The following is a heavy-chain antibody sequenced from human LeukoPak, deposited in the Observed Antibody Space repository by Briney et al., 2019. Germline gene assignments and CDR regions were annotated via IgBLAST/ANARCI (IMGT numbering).Heavy chain of an antibody. J-gene: IGHJ5*02. CDR3: TTEYDFWSGYDPYNWFDP. Sequence: GGSLRLSCAASGFTFSNAWMSWVRQAPGKGLEWVGRIKSKTDGGTTDYAAPVKGRFTISRDDSKNTLYLQMNSLKTEDTAVYYCTTEYDFWSGYDPYNWFDPWGQGTLVTVSS. CDR1: GFTFSNAW. D-gene: IGHD3-3*01. V-gene: IGHV3-15*01. CDR2: IKSKTDGGTT.